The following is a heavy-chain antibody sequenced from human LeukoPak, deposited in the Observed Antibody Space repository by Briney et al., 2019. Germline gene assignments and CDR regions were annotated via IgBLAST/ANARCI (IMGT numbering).Heavy chain of an antibody. D-gene: IGHD2-15*01. Sequence: PGGSLRLSCAASGFTFSSYAMSWVRQAPGKGLEWVSGISWNSGSIGYADSVKGRFTISRDNTKNSLYLQMNSLRAEDTALYYCARTFKVVAVLGWGAFDIWGQGTMVTVSS. CDR1: GFTFSSYA. J-gene: IGHJ3*02. V-gene: IGHV3-9*01. CDR2: ISWNSGSI. CDR3: ARTFKVVAVLGWGAFDI.